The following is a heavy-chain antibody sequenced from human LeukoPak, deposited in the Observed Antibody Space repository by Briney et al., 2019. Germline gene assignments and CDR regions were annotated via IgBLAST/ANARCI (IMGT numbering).Heavy chain of an antibody. V-gene: IGHV3-11*01. CDR3: AKRSAYYDSRGYYFPFEY. D-gene: IGHD3-22*01. Sequence: GGSLRLSCAASGFTFSDYYMSWIRQAPGKGLEWVSYISSSGSTIYYADSVKGRFIISRDNSENTLYLQMNSLRAEDTAVYYCAKRSAYYDSRGYYFPFEYWGQGTLVTVSS. CDR1: GFTFSDYY. CDR2: ISSSGSTI. J-gene: IGHJ4*02.